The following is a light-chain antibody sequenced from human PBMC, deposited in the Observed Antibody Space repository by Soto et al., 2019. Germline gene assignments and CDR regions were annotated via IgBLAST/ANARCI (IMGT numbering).Light chain of an antibody. Sequence: QSVLTQPPSVSGAPGQRVTISCTGSSSNLGAGFDVHWYQQFPGTAPKLLIYATNSRPSGVPERFSGSKSGTSASLAVTGLLAEDEAEYFCLSYDSNLRGLVFGTGTKGTVL. V-gene: IGLV1-40*01. J-gene: IGLJ1*01. CDR2: ATN. CDR3: LSYDSNLRGLV. CDR1: SSNLGAGFD.